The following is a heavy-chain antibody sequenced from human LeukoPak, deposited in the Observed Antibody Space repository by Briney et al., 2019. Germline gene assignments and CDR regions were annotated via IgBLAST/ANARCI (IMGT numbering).Heavy chain of an antibody. V-gene: IGHV3-30*02. CDR1: GFTFSSYG. CDR2: IRYDGSNK. Sequence: PGGSLRLSCAASGFTFSSYGMHWVRQAPGKGLEWVAFIRYDGSNKYYADSVKGRFTISRDNSKNTLYLQMNSLRAEDTAVYYCAKLDSPRALGAFDIWGQGTMVTVSS. J-gene: IGHJ3*02. CDR3: AKLDSPRALGAFDI. D-gene: IGHD3/OR15-3a*01.